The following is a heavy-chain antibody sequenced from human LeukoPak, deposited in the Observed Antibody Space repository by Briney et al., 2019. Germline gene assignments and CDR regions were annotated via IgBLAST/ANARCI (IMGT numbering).Heavy chain of an antibody. CDR2: ISSNGGST. CDR3: ARAGVYSSSWYREAIDY. D-gene: IGHD6-13*01. V-gene: IGHV3-64*01. J-gene: IGHJ4*02. Sequence: GGSLRLSCAASGFTFSSYAMHWVRQAPGKGLEYVSAISSNGGSTYYANSVKGRFTISRDNSKNTLYLQMGSLRAEDTAVYYCARAGVYSSSWYREAIDYWGQGTLVTVSS. CDR1: GFTFSSYA.